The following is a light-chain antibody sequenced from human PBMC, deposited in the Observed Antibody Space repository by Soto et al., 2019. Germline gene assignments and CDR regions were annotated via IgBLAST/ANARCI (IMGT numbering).Light chain of an antibody. CDR1: SSNIGSLYD. V-gene: IGLV1-40*01. J-gene: IGLJ2*01. CDR2: DNS. Sequence: QSVLTQPPSVSGAPGQRITISCTGSSSNIGSLYDVHWYQQLPGTAPKLLIYDNSNRPSGVPDRFSGSKSGTSASLAITGLQAEDEADDYCQSYDSSLSASVFGGGTKVTVL. CDR3: QSYDSSLSASV.